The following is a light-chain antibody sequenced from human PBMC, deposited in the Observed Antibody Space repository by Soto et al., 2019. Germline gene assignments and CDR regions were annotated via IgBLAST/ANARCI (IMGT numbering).Light chain of an antibody. CDR3: QQYNNFPIT. CDR2: DAS. Sequence: IQMTQSPSTLSAAVGDSVTITCRDSDTIATWLAWYQQKPGRAPKSLIYDASNLRSGVPSRFSGFGSGTAFNFTINNLQPSDFATYYCQQYNNFPITFGQGTRLEIK. CDR1: DTIATW. V-gene: IGKV1-5*01. J-gene: IGKJ5*01.